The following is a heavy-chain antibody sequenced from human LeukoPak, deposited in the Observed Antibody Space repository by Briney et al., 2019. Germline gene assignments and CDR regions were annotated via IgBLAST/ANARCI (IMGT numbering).Heavy chain of an antibody. Sequence: GGSLRLSCAASGFTFSSYGMHWVRQAPGKGLEWVAVISYDGSNKYYVDSVKGRFTISRDNSKNTLYLQVSSLRAEDTAVYYCAKDNTVNTKPDAFDIWGQGTMVTVSS. J-gene: IGHJ3*02. CDR2: ISYDGSNK. V-gene: IGHV3-30*18. D-gene: IGHD4-17*01. CDR3: AKDNTVNTKPDAFDI. CDR1: GFTFSSYG.